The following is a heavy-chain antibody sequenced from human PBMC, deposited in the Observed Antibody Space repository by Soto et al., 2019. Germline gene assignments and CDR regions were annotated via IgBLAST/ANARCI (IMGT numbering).Heavy chain of an antibody. V-gene: IGHV3-21*01. D-gene: IGHD3-9*01. Sequence: GGSLRLYCAASGFTFSSYSMNWVRQAPGKGLEWVSSISSSSSYIYYADSVKGRFTISRDNAKNSLYLKMNSLRAEDTAVYYCARVQVYYDILTGYYPWGQGTMVAVSS. CDR2: ISSSSSYI. CDR1: GFTFSSYS. CDR3: ARVQVYYDILTGYYP. J-gene: IGHJ4*02.